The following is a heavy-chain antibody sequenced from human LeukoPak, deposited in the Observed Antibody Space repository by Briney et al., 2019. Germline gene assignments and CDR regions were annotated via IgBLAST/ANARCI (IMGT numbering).Heavy chain of an antibody. J-gene: IGHJ6*03. CDR3: ARTPGYSSGWYVLETYYYYYYMDV. CDR2: IYSGGST. CDR1: GFTVSSNY. V-gene: IGHV3-53*01. Sequence: GGSLRLSCAASGFTVSSNYMSWVRQAPGKGLEWVSVIYSGGSTYYADSVKGRFTISRDNSKNTLYLQMNSLRAEDTAVYYCARTPGYSSGWYVLETYYYYYYMDVWGKGTTVTVSS. D-gene: IGHD6-19*01.